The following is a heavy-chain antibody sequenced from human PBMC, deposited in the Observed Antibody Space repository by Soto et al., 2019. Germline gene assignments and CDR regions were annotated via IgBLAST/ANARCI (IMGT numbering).Heavy chain of an antibody. CDR1: GGSVSNSNYY. Sequence: SETLSLTCTVSGGSVSNSNYYWGWIRQSPGKGLEWIGSVYYRGRSYSKSSVKSRVTISVDASKNQFSLNLNSVTASDTAVYFCVSQRTSVLTQAYFDYWGPGALVTVS. D-gene: IGHD2-8*01. CDR3: VSQRTSVLTQAYFDY. CDR2: VYYRGRS. V-gene: IGHV4-39*01. J-gene: IGHJ4*02.